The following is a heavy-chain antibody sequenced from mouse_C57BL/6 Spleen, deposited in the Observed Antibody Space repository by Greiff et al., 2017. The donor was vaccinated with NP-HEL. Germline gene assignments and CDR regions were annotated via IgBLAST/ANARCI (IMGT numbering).Heavy chain of an antibody. Sequence: EVQGVESGEGLVKPGGSLKLSCAASGFTFSSYAMSWVRQTPEKRLEWVAYISSGGDYIYYADTVKGRFTISRDNARNTLYLQMSSLKSEDTAMYYCTRGRDYYGSKYFDYWGQGTTLTVSS. CDR2: ISSGGDYI. J-gene: IGHJ2*01. D-gene: IGHD1-1*01. V-gene: IGHV5-9-1*02. CDR1: GFTFSSYA. CDR3: TRGRDYYGSKYFDY.